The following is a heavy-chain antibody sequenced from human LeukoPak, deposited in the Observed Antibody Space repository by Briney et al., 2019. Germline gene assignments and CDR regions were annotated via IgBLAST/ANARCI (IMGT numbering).Heavy chain of an antibody. V-gene: IGHV1-46*01. CDR1: GYTVTSYY. D-gene: IGHD2-2*01. J-gene: IGHJ6*02. CDR3: ASVYQHGMDV. Sequence: ASVKVSCKASGYTVTSYYMHWVRQVPGQGLEWMGIVNPSSISASYAQKFQGRVTMTRDTSTSTVSMELSSLRSDDTAVYYCASVYQHGMDVWGQGTTVTVSS. CDR2: VNPSSISA.